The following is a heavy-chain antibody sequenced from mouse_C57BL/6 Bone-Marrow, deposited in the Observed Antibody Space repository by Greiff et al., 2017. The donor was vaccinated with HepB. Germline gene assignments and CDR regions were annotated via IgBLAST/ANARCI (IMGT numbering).Heavy chain of an antibody. D-gene: IGHD1-1*01. CDR3: ARDGVTTVVNYFDY. CDR1: GYTFTSYW. J-gene: IGHJ2*01. Sequence: VQLQQSGAELVKPGASVKLSCKASGYTFTSYWMHWVKQRPGQGLEWIGMIHPNSGSTNYNEKFKSKATLTVDTSSSTAYMQLSSLTSEDSAVYYCARDGVTTVVNYFDYWGQGTTLTVSS. CDR2: IHPNSGST. V-gene: IGHV1-64*01.